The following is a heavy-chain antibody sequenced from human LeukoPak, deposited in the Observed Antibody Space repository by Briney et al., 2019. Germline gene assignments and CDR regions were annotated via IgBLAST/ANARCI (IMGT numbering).Heavy chain of an antibody. CDR2: INPSGGST. V-gene: IGHV1-46*01. Sequence: ASVKVSCKASGYTFTSYYMHWVRQAPGQGLEWMGIINPSGGSTSYAQKFQGRVTMTRDTSTSTVYMELSSLRSEDTAVYYCARERRITIFGVVIYYYYYMDVWGKGTTVTVSS. D-gene: IGHD3-3*01. CDR3: ARERRITIFGVVIYYYYYMDV. J-gene: IGHJ6*03. CDR1: GYTFTSYY.